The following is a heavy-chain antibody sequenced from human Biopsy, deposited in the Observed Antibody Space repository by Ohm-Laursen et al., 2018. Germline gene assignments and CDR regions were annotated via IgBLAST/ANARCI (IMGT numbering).Heavy chain of an antibody. CDR1: GFTFSSYA. CDR2: ITSSGDTI. J-gene: IGHJ4*02. Sequence: SLRLSCAASGFTFSSYAMSWVRQAPGKGLEWVSAITSSGDTIYYSDSVKGRFTISRDSSKNTLHLQMNSLRAEDTAVYYCAKDQGYYYDRSVYYYFDYWGQGTLVTVSS. V-gene: IGHV3-23*01. CDR3: AKDQGYYYDRSVYYYFDY. D-gene: IGHD3-22*01.